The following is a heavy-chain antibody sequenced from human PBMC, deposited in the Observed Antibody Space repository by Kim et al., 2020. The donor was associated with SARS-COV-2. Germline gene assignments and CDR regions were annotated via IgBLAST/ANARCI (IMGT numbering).Heavy chain of an antibody. V-gene: IGHV4-39*01. CDR3: ARPRVAAAAHFDY. Sequence: YNPTLKRRVTITVDTSKNQFSLKLSSVTAADTAVYYCARPRVAAAAHFDYWGQGTLVTVSS. J-gene: IGHJ4*02. D-gene: IGHD6-13*01.